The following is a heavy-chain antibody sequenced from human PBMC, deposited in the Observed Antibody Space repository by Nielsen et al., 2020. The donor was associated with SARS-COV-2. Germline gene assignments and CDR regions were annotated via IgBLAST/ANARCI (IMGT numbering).Heavy chain of an antibody. Sequence: SETLSLTCTVSGGSINSSNYYWGWIRQPPGKGLQWIGSMLYSGNTYYNPSLKSRVTTFVDTSKNQYSLRLTSLTAADTAVYYCAGYRRTVRYFAPWGQGTLVTVSP. V-gene: IGHV4-39*01. CDR1: GGSINSSNYY. CDR2: MLYSGNT. CDR3: AGYRRTVRYFAP. D-gene: IGHD4-11*01. J-gene: IGHJ5*02.